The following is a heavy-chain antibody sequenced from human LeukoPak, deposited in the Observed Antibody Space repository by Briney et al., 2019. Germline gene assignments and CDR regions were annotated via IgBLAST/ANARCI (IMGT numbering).Heavy chain of an antibody. CDR1: GFTVSSNY. J-gene: IGHJ4*02. Sequence: GGSLRLSCAASGFTVSSNYMSWVRQAPGKGLEWVSVIYSGGSTYYADSVKGRFTISRDNSKNTLYLQMNSLRAEDTAVYYCAKADQQWLVRYYFDYWGQGTLVTVSS. D-gene: IGHD6-19*01. V-gene: IGHV3-53*01. CDR3: AKADQQWLVRYYFDY. CDR2: IYSGGST.